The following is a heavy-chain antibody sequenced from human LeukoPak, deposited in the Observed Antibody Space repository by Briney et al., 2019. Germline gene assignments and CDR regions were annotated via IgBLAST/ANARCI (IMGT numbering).Heavy chain of an antibody. CDR2: IYYSGST. Sequence: PSETLSLTCTVSGGSISNYYWSWIRQPPGKGLEWIGYIYYSGSTNYNPSLKSRVTISVDTSKNQFSLKLSSVTAADTAVYYCARADYYGSGSYLQNFDYWGRGTLVTVSS. J-gene: IGHJ4*02. D-gene: IGHD3-10*01. CDR3: ARADYYGSGSYLQNFDY. V-gene: IGHV4-59*01. CDR1: GGSISNYY.